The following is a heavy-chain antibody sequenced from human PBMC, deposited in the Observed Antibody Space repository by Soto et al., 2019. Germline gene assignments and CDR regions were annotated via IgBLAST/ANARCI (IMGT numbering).Heavy chain of an antibody. CDR2: IYYSGST. D-gene: IGHD2-15*01. V-gene: IGHV4-31*03. CDR1: GGSISSGGYY. CDR3: ARDVVVAATPYYYGMDV. Sequence: QVQLQESGPGLVKPSQTLSLTCTVSGGSISSGGYYWSWIRQHPGKVLEWIGYIYYSGSTYYNPSLKSRVTISVDTSKNQFSLKLSSVTAADTAVYYCARDVVVAATPYYYGMDVWGQGTTVAVSS. J-gene: IGHJ6*02.